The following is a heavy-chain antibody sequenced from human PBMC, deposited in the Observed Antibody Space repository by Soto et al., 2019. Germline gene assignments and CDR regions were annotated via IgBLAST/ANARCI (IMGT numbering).Heavy chain of an antibody. Sequence: QVQLVESGGGVVQPGRSLRLSCAASGFTFSNYAIHWVRQAPDRVLGWVAVISHDGSNKYYADSVKGRFTISRDNSKNAVYVQMNSLRGDDTAVYYCAKDVGYCSGKSCYRSYYDGMDVWGQGTTVTVSS. CDR2: ISHDGSNK. J-gene: IGHJ6*02. V-gene: IGHV3-30*18. CDR3: AKDVGYCSGKSCYRSYYDGMDV. D-gene: IGHD2-2*02. CDR1: GFTFSNYA.